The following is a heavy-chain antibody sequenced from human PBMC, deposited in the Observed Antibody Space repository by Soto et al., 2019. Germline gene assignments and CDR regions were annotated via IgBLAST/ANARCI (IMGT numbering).Heavy chain of an antibody. V-gene: IGHV3-23*01. J-gene: IGHJ4*02. D-gene: IGHD6-19*01. CDR3: AGRVSDSSGWSNDY. Sequence: GGSLRLSCAASGFTFSSYAMSWVRQAPGKGLEWVSAISGSGGSTYYADSVKGRFTISRDNSKNTLYLQMNSLRAEDTAVYYCAGRVSDSSGWSNDYWGQGTLVTVSS. CDR2: ISGSGGST. CDR1: GFTFSSYA.